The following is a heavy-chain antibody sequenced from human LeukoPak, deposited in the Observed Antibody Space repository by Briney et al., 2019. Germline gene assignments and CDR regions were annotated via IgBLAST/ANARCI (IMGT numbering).Heavy chain of an antibody. CDR3: ARTAARRFDY. D-gene: IGHD6-6*01. CDR2: INPTGGST. CDR1: GYTFPSYF. Sequence: ASVKVSCKASGYTFPSYFMHWVRQAPGQGLEWMGIINPTGGSTTYAQKFQGRVAMTRDTSTSTVYMELSSLRSGDTAVYYCARTAARRFDYWGQGTLVTVSS. V-gene: IGHV1-46*01. J-gene: IGHJ4*02.